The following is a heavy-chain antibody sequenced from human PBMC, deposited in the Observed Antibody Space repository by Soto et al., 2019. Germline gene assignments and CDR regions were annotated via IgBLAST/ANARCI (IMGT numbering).Heavy chain of an antibody. Sequence: SQTLSLTCAISGDSVSSNSAAWNWIRQSPSRGLEWLGRTYYRSKWYNDYAVSVKSRITINPDTSKNQFSLQLNSVTPEDTAVYYCARVQGTFPTAIWYFDLWGRGTLVTVSS. CDR3: ARVQGTFPTAIWYFDL. V-gene: IGHV6-1*01. CDR2: TYYRSKWYN. D-gene: IGHD3-10*01. CDR1: GDSVSSNSAA. J-gene: IGHJ2*01.